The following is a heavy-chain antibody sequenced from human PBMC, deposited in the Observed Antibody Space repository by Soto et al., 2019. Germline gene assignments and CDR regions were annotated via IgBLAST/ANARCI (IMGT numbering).Heavy chain of an antibody. D-gene: IGHD1-26*01. V-gene: IGHV4-59*01. J-gene: IGHJ4*02. CDR1: GGSISSYY. CDR3: ARGGGSPDY. Sequence: QVQLQESGPGLVKPSETLSLTCTVSGGSISSYYWSWIRQPPGKGLEWIGYIYYSGSTNYNPSPKSRLTRSVDTSKNQFSLKLNSVTAADTAVYYCARGGGSPDYCGQGTLVTVSS. CDR2: IYYSGST.